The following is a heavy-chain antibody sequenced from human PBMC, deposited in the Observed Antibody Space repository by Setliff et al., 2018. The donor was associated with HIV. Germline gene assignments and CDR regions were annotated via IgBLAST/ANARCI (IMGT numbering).Heavy chain of an antibody. D-gene: IGHD6-6*01. CDR3: ARLGEYSSSTVPYFDY. CDR1: GVSITSRDHF. CDR2: LFFSGGT. Sequence: SETLSLTCSVSGVSITSRDHFWGWIRQSPGKGLEWIGSLFFSGGTFYNSSLKSRLTISADTSKNQFSLRLTAVTAADTAVYYCARLGEYSSSTVPYFDYWGPGILVTVS. V-gene: IGHV4-39*01. J-gene: IGHJ4*02.